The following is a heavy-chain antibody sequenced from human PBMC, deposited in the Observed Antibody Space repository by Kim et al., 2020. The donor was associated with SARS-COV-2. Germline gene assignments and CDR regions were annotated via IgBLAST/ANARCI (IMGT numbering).Heavy chain of an antibody. D-gene: IGHD2-15*01. J-gene: IGHJ3*01. CDR2: ITTNGSTT. CDR3: ERDGLACAFFG. CDR1: GFTFSADS. Sequence: GGSLRLSCAASGFTFSADSMYWVRQAPGKGLEWVAHITTNGSTTDYADSVKGRFTISRDNAKSMLFLQMNSLRVDDTALYYCERDGLACAFFGWC. V-gene: IGHV3-48*01.